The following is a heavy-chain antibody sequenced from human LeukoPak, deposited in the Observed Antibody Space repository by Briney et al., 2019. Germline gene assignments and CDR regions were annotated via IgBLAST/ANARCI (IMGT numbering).Heavy chain of an antibody. V-gene: IGHV1-18*01. Sequence: ASVKVSCKASGYTFTSYGISGVRQAPGQGLEWMGWISAYNGNTNYAQKLQGRVTMNTDTSTSTAYIELRSLRSDDTAVYYCARVPHTYGDYDFDYWGQGTLVTVSS. D-gene: IGHD4-17*01. CDR3: ARVPHTYGDYDFDY. CDR2: ISAYNGNT. CDR1: GYTFTSYG. J-gene: IGHJ4*02.